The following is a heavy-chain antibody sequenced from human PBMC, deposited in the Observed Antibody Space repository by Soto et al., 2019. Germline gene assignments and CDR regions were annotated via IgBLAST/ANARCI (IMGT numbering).Heavy chain of an antibody. CDR1: GGSISSYY. Sequence: SETLSLTCTVSGGSISSYYWSWIGQPPGKGLEWIGYIYYSGSTNYNPSLKSRVTISVDTSKNQFSLKLSSVTAADTAVYYCARDISPDYSTLGWFDPWGQGTLVTVSS. D-gene: IGHD4-4*01. J-gene: IGHJ5*02. CDR3: ARDISPDYSTLGWFDP. V-gene: IGHV4-59*01. CDR2: IYYSGST.